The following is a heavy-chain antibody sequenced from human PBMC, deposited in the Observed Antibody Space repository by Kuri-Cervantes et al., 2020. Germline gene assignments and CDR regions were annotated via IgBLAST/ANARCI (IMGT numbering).Heavy chain of an antibody. Sequence: GESLKISCVASGLTFSDYAMTWIRQAPGKGLEWVSAISGSGRNTFFEASVRGRCTISRDNSKNTVFLQMSSLRAEDTAVYFCAKKIRADGDPTPIDSWGQGTLVTVSS. J-gene: IGHJ4*02. V-gene: IGHV3-23*01. CDR2: ISGSGRNT. CDR1: GLTFSDYA. D-gene: IGHD5-24*01. CDR3: AKKIRADGDPTPIDS.